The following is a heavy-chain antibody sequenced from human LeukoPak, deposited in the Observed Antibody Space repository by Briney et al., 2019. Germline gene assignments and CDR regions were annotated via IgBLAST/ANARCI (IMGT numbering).Heavy chain of an antibody. CDR3: ARRVAAAGTRFFDP. V-gene: IGHV4-38-2*02. Sequence: SETLSLTCTVSGYSISSGYYWGWIRQPPGMGLEWIGTIYQSGSTYYNPSLKSRVIISVDTSKNQFSLRLSSVTAADTAVYYCARRVAAAGTRFFDPWGQGTLVTVSS. D-gene: IGHD6-13*01. CDR1: GYSISSGYY. CDR2: IYQSGST. J-gene: IGHJ5*02.